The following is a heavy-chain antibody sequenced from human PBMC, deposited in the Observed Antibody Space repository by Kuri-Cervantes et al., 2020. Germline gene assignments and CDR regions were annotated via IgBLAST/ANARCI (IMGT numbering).Heavy chain of an antibody. J-gene: IGHJ4*02. CDR1: RFTFRSYC. CDR2: ISYEGSNK. D-gene: IGHD3-22*01. CDR3: ERGRYYYDSSGYYIHFDY. Sequence: LICASSRFTFRSYCMHWVRQAPGKGLEWVAVISYEGSNKYYADYVQGRFTISRDNSKNTLYLQMNSLRAEDTAVYYCERGRYYYDSSGYYIHFDYWGQGTLVTVSS. V-gene: IGHV3-30*03.